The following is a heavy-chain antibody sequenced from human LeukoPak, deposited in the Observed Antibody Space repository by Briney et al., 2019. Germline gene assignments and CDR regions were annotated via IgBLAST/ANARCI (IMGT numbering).Heavy chain of an antibody. CDR3: AKLGASSSSWYGFFDY. Sequence: GESLKISCKGSGYSFSNYWIGWVRQMPGKGLEWMGIIYPGESETRYSPSVQGQVTISANKSITTAYLQWSSLKASDTAMYYCAKLGASSSSWYGFFDYWGQGTLVAVSS. CDR2: IYPGESET. V-gene: IGHV5-51*01. J-gene: IGHJ4*02. CDR1: GYSFSNYW. D-gene: IGHD6-13*01.